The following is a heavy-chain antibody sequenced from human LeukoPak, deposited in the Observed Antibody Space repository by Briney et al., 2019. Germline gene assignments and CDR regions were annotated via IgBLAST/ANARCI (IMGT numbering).Heavy chain of an antibody. CDR1: GGSVTSYF. Sequence: SETLSLTCTVSGGSVTSYFWSWIRQPPGKGLEWIGYIHHSGSSKYNPTLKSRVTVSADTSKNQFSLKLTSVTTADTAVYYCAKGGVTGFDDGTGSNWFDPWGQGTLVTVSA. D-gene: IGHD2-8*02. J-gene: IGHJ5*02. V-gene: IGHV4-59*02. CDR2: IHHSGSS. CDR3: AKGGVTGFDDGTGSNWFDP.